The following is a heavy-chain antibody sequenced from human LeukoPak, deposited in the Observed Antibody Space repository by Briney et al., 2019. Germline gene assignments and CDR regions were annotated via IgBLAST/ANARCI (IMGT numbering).Heavy chain of an antibody. CDR1: GYTFTSYG. CDR2: ISAYNGNT. V-gene: IGHV1-18*01. CDR3: ARRSLGYCSGGSCSSLDY. J-gene: IGHJ4*02. Sequence: GASVKVSCKASGYTFTSYGISWVRQAPGQGLEWMGWISAYNGNTNYAQKLQGRVTMTTDTSTSTAYMELRSLRSDDTAVYYCARRSLGYCSGGSCSSLDYWGQGTLVTVSS. D-gene: IGHD2-15*01.